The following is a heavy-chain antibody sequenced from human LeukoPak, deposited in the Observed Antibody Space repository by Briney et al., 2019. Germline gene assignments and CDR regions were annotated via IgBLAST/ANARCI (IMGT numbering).Heavy chain of an antibody. V-gene: IGHV3-7*01. D-gene: IGHD6-19*01. Sequence: GGSLRLSCAASGFTFSNAWMSWVRQAPGKGLEWVANIKQDGSEKYYVDSVKGRFTISRDNAKNSLYLQMNSLRAEDTAVYYCARDRIAVAATETSFDYWGQGTLVTVSS. J-gene: IGHJ4*02. CDR3: ARDRIAVAATETSFDY. CDR1: GFTFSNAW. CDR2: IKQDGSEK.